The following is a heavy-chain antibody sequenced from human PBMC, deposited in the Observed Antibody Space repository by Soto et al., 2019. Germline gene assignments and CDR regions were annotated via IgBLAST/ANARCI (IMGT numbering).Heavy chain of an antibody. V-gene: IGHV4-59*01. CDR3: TSGVNWNDVSDY. CDR2: IYSNGRT. CDR1: GGSISSYY. D-gene: IGHD1-1*01. Sequence: LSLTCTVSGGSISSYYCTWIRQPPGKGLEWIGYIYSNGRTNYNPSLKSRVTISVDTSKNHFSLKLRSVTAADTAVYYCTSGVNWNDVSDYWGQGTLVTVSS. J-gene: IGHJ4*02.